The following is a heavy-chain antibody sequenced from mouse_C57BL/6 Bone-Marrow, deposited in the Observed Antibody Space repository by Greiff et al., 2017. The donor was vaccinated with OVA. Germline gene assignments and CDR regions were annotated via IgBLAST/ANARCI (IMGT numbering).Heavy chain of an antibody. D-gene: IGHD4-1*01. V-gene: IGHV1-64*01. CDR1: GYTFTSYW. Sequence: QVQLQQSGAELVKPGASVKLSCKASGYTFTSYWMHWVKQRPGQGLEWIGMIHPTSGSTNYNEKFKSKATLTVDKSSSTAYMQLSSLTSEDSAVYYCATNWDGFDYWGQGTTLTVSS. CDR2: IHPTSGST. CDR3: ATNWDGFDY. J-gene: IGHJ2*01.